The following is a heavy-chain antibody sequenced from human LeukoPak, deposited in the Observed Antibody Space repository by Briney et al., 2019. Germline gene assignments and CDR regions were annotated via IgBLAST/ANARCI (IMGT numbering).Heavy chain of an antibody. D-gene: IGHD2-21*01. CDR1: GFTFSTYS. CDR3: ARDRVAYCGGDCPFDY. Sequence: PGGSLRLSCAASGFTFSTYSMNWVRQAPGKGLEWVSYISSSSSTIYYADSVKGRFTISRDNAKNSLYLQTNSLRAEDTAVYYCARDRVAYCGGDCPFDYWGQGTLVTVSA. CDR2: ISSSSSTI. V-gene: IGHV3-48*01. J-gene: IGHJ4*02.